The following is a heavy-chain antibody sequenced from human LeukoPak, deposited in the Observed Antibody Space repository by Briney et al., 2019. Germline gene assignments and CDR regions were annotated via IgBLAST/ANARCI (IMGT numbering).Heavy chain of an antibody. V-gene: IGHV4-59*01. CDR2: IYYSGST. CDR3: ARGGQWLHPYWYFDL. Sequence: SETLSLTCTVSGGPISSYYWSWIRQPPGKGLECMGHIYYSGSTNYNPSLKSRVTISVDTSKNQFSLKLTSVTAAHTAVYYCARGGQWLHPYWYFDLWGRGTLVTVSS. D-gene: IGHD5-24*01. CDR1: GGPISSYY. J-gene: IGHJ2*01.